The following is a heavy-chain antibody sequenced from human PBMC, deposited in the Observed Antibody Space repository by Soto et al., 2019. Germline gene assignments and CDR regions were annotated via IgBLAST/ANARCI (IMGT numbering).Heavy chain of an antibody. CDR2: IYYSGST. CDR3: ARHGVLEADSRLRLVVPAAITAYYYMDV. V-gene: IGHV4-39*01. D-gene: IGHD2-2*01. Sequence: SETLSLTCTVSGGSISSSSYYWGWIRQPPGKGLEWIGSIYYSGSTYYNPSLKSRVTISVDTSKNQFSLKLSSVTADDTAVYYCARHGVLEADSRLRLVVPAAITAYYYMDVWGKGTTVTVSS. CDR1: GGSISSSSYY. J-gene: IGHJ6*03.